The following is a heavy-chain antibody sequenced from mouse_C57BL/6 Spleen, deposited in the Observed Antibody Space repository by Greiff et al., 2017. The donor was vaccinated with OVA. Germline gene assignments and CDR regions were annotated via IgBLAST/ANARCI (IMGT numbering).Heavy chain of an antibody. CDR3: ALLYLHSDGFAY. CDR2: IHPSDSDT. D-gene: IGHD2-3*01. V-gene: IGHV1-74*01. J-gene: IGHJ3*01. CDR1: GYTFTSYW. Sequence: QVQLQQPGAELVKPGASVKVSCKASGYTFTSYWMHWVKQRPGKGLEWIGRIHPSDSDTNYNQKFKGKATLTVDKSSSTSYMQLSSLTSEYSSFYYCALLYLHSDGFAYWGQGPPVSVST.